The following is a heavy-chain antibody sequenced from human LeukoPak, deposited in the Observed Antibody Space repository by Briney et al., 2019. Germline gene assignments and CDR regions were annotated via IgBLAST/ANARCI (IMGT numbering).Heavy chain of an antibody. CDR3: ARAVYSSTQYNWFDP. CDR2: IYHSGST. Sequence: SETLSLTCTVSGGSISSGGYYWSWIRQPPGKGLEWIGYIYHSGSTYYNPSLKSRVTISVDRSKNQFSLKLSSVTAADTAVYYCARAVYSSTQYNWFDPWGQGTLVTVSS. CDR1: GGSISSGGYY. D-gene: IGHD6-13*01. V-gene: IGHV4-30-2*01. J-gene: IGHJ5*02.